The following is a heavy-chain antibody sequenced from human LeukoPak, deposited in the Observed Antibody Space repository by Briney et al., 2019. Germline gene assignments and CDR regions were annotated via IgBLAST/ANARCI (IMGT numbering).Heavy chain of an antibody. Sequence: SETLSLTCTVSGGSISSGGYYWSWIRQHPGKGLEWIGYIYYSGSTYYNPSLKSRVTISVDTSKNQFSLKLSSVTAADTAVYYCARETGNLIYYFDYWGQGTLVTVSS. CDR1: GGSISSGGYY. CDR3: ARETGNLIYYFDY. D-gene: IGHD7-27*01. J-gene: IGHJ4*02. CDR2: IYYSGST. V-gene: IGHV4-31*03.